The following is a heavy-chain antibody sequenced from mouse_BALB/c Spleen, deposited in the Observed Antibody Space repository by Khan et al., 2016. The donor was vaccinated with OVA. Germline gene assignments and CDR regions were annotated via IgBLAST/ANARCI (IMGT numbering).Heavy chain of an antibody. CDR3: SRDYWDVFAY. CDR1: GFNIKDTY. J-gene: IGHJ3*01. V-gene: IGHV14-3*02. CDR2: IDPANGNT. D-gene: IGHD4-1*01. Sequence: VQLQQSGAELVKPGASVKLSCTASGFNIKDTYMHWVKQRPEQGLEWIGRIDPANGNTKYDPKFQGKATITADKSDNTAYLQLRSLTSEDTAVYYCSRDYWDVFAYWGQGTLVTVSA.